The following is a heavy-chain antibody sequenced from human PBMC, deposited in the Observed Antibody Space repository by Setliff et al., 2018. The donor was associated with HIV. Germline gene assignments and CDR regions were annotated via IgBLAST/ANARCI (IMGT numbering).Heavy chain of an antibody. D-gene: IGHD3-3*01. CDR1: GGSFSGYY. V-gene: IGHV4-34*01. J-gene: IGHJ6*03. CDR2: INHSGST. CDR3: ARGTAYYNFWIGYSQDYYYYMDV. Sequence: LSLTCAVYGGSFSGYYWSCIRQSPGKGLEWIGEINHSGSTKYNPSLKSRVTISVATSTNQFSLKLSSVTAADTAVYYCARGTAYYNFWIGYSQDYYYYMDVWGKGTTVTVSS.